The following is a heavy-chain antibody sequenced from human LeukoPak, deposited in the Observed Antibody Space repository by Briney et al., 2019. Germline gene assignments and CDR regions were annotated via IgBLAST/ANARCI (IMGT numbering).Heavy chain of an antibody. V-gene: IGHV4-59*01. CDR1: GGSISSYY. Sequence: SETPSLTCTVSGGSISSYYWNWIRQPPGKGLEWIGYFYNSGRSTYNPSLKSRVTISADTSKNHFSLKLNSVTTADTAVYYCTRGAGWLIDYWGQGILVTVSS. J-gene: IGHJ4*02. CDR2: FYNSGRS. D-gene: IGHD3-16*01. CDR3: TRGAGWLIDY.